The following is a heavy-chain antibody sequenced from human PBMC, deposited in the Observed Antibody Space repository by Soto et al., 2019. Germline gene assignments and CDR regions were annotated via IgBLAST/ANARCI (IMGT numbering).Heavy chain of an antibody. CDR3: ARDRPFSQPRGGMDV. D-gene: IGHD3-10*01. J-gene: IGHJ6*02. CDR1: GFTFSSYA. CDR2: ISGTGYNT. V-gene: IGHV3-23*01. Sequence: EVQLLESGGGLVRPGGSLRLSCAASGFTFSSYAMNWVRQAPGKGLEWVSAISGTGYNTYYADSRKGRFTISRDTSKNTLSLQMNSLRAEDTAVYYCARDRPFSQPRGGMDVWGQGTTVTVSS.